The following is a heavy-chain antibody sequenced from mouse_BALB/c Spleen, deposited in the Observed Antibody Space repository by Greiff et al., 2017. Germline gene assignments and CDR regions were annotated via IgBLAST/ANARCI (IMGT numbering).Heavy chain of an antibody. V-gene: IGHV1-7*01. Sequence: VQLQQSGAELAKPGASVKMSCKASGYTFTSYWMHWVKQRPGQGLEWIGYINPSTGYTEYNQKFKDKATLTADKSSSTAYMQLSSLTSEDSAVYYCARETGRWYFDVWGAGTTVTVSS. J-gene: IGHJ1*01. CDR1: GYTFTSYW. D-gene: IGHD4-1*01. CDR2: INPSTGYT. CDR3: ARETGRWYFDV.